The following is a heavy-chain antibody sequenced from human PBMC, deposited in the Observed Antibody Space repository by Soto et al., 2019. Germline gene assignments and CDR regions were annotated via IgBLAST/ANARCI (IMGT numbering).Heavy chain of an antibody. Sequence: SETLSLTCTVSGGSISSGDYYWGWIRQPPGKGLEWIGYIYYSGSTYYNPSLKSRVTISVDTSKNQFSLKLSSVTAEDTAVYFCARHAGYSSGRRWFDPWGQGTLVTVSS. CDR2: IYYSGST. CDR1: GGSISSGDYY. V-gene: IGHV4-39*01. D-gene: IGHD3-22*01. CDR3: ARHAGYSSGRRWFDP. J-gene: IGHJ5*02.